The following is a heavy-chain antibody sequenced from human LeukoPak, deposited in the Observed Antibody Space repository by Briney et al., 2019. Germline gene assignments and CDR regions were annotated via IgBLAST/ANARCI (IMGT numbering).Heavy chain of an antibody. V-gene: IGHV4-59*01. CDR3: ARETDYVLY. D-gene: IGHD3-16*01. CDR2: IYYSGST. J-gene: IGHJ4*02. Sequence: SETLSLTCTVSGGSISSYYWRWLRQPPGKGLEWIGYIYYSGSTNYNPSLKSRVTISVDTSKNQFSLKLSSVTAADTAVYYCARETDYVLYWGQGTLVTVSS. CDR1: GGSISSYY.